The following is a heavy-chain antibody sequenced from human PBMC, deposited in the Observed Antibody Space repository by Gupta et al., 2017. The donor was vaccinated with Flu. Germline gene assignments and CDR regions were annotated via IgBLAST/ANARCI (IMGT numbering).Heavy chain of an antibody. D-gene: IGHD4-17*01. J-gene: IGHJ4*02. Sequence: EVQLLESGGGLVQPGGSLSLSCAASGFPFSSTALSWVRQAPGKGLEWVSAISGSGGSTYYADSVKGRFTISRDNSKNTLYLQMNSLRAEDTAVYYCAKSAGDYGDYVSVRWGQGTLVTVSS. V-gene: IGHV3-23*01. CDR1: GFPFSSTA. CDR3: AKSAGDYGDYVSVR. CDR2: ISGSGGST.